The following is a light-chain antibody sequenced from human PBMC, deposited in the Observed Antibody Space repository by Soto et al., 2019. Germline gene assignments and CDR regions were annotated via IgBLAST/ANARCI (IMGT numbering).Light chain of an antibody. CDR3: QRSYDTFYS. Sequence: IQLTQYPSSLSASVGDRVTIACRASQRISTSLNWYQQKPGKAPKLMIYAATTLQSGVPSRFSGSGSGAEFTLTISSLQPEDSATYYCQRSYDTFYSFGQGTRVEIK. V-gene: IGKV1-39*01. J-gene: IGKJ2*03. CDR2: AAT. CDR1: QRISTS.